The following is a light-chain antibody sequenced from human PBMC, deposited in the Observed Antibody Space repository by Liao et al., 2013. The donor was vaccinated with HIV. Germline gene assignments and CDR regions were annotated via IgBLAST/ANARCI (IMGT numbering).Light chain of an antibody. V-gene: IGLV3-1*01. CDR1: YLGDKY. Sequence: SYELTQSPSVSVSPGQTASITCSGDYLGDKYASWYQHKPGQAPLLVIYQDNKRPSGIPERFSGSNSGNTATLTITRVEAGDEADYYCQVWDGDFAVFGGGTKLTVL. CDR3: QVWDGDFAV. J-gene: IGLJ2*01. CDR2: QDN.